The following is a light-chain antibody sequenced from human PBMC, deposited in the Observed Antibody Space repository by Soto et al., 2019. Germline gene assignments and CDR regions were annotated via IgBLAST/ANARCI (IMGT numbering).Light chain of an antibody. V-gene: IGKV1-27*01. CDR3: QKYNSAPLT. Sequence: DIQMTQSPSSLSASVGDRVTLTCRASQAISNSLAWYQHKPGRLPKLLIYSASVVLPGVPSRFSGSGSGTEFTLTISGLQPEDVATYYCQKYNSAPLTFGGGTKLEIK. J-gene: IGKJ4*01. CDR2: SAS. CDR1: QAISNS.